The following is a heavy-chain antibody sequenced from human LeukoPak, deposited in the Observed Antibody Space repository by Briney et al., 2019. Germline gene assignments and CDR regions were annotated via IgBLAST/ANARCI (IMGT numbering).Heavy chain of an antibody. CDR3: ARGGDYSGSGSYLSYFDY. J-gene: IGHJ4*02. Sequence: SETLSLTCTVSGGSISSYYWSWIRQPPGKGLEWIGYIYYSGSTKYNPSLESRVTMSVDTSKNQFSLKLSSVTAADTAVYYCARGGDYSGSGSYLSYFDYWDQGTLVTVSS. V-gene: IGHV4-59*01. D-gene: IGHD3-10*01. CDR2: IYYSGST. CDR1: GGSISSYY.